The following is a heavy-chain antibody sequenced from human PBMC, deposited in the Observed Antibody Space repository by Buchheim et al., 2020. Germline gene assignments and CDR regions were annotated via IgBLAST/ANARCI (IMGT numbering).Heavy chain of an antibody. CDR1: GLTFSGSA. CDR3: ATSFQLERVAAAGTGFDY. CDR2: IRSKINSYAT. D-gene: IGHD6-13*01. J-gene: IGHJ4*02. V-gene: IGHV3-73*01. Sequence: EVQLVESGGGLVQPGGSLQLSCAASGLTFSGSAMHWVRQASGKGLEWLGRIRSKINSYATTYAASVKGRFTMSRDDSQNTAYLQMNSLETEDTAVYYCATSFQLERVAAAGTGFDYWGQGSL.